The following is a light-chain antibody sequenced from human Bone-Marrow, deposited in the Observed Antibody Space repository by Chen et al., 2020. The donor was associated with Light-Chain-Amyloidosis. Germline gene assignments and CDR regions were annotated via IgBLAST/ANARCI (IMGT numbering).Light chain of an antibody. CDR1: QRVARY. CDR2: EAS. J-gene: IGKJ4*01. CDR3: LQRSDRPPLT. Sequence: EIVLTQSPATLSLSPGERATLSCRASQRVARYLAWYQQKPGQAPRLLIYEASNRATGIPARFSGSGSGTDFTLAISSLEPEDCAVYYCLQRSDRPPLTFGGGTKVEIK. V-gene: IGKV3-11*01.